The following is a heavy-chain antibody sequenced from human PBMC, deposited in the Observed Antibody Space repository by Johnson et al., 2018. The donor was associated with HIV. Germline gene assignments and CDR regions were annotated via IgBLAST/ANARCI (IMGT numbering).Heavy chain of an antibody. CDR3: AKGSRGSYRYDALDI. CDR2: INWNGGST. CDR1: GFTFSSSG. Sequence: MQLVESGGGLVQPGGSLRLSCAASGFTFSSSGMHWVRQAPGKGLQWVSGINWNGGSTYYADSVKGRFTISRDNSKNTLYLQMNSLRAEDTAVYYCAKGSRGSYRYDALDIWGQGTMVTVSS. J-gene: IGHJ3*02. D-gene: IGHD1-26*01. V-gene: IGHV3-23*04.